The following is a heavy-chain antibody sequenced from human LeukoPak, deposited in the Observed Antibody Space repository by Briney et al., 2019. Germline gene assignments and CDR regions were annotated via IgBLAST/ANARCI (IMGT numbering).Heavy chain of an antibody. CDR3: ARVGDYVWGSYYWFDP. J-gene: IGHJ5*02. Sequence: GGSLRLSCAASGFTVSSNYMSWVRQAPGKGLEWVSVIYSGGSTYYADSVKGRFTISRDNSKNTLYLQMNSLRAEDTAVYYCARVGDYVWGSYYWFDPWGQGTLVTVSS. D-gene: IGHD3-16*01. CDR2: IYSGGST. V-gene: IGHV3-53*01. CDR1: GFTVSSNY.